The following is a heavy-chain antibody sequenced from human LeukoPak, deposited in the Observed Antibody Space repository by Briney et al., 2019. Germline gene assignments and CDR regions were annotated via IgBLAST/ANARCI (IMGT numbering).Heavy chain of an antibody. CDR2: IIPIFGTA. J-gene: IGHJ4*02. V-gene: IGHV1-69*05. CDR1: GGTFSSYA. CDR3: AREYYYDSSGYSPYYFDY. Sequence: GASVKVSCKASGGTFSSYAISWVRQAPGQGLEWMGRIIPIFGTANYAQKFQGRVTITTDESTSTAYMELNSLRSEDTAVYYCAREYYYDSSGYSPYYFDYWGQGTLVTVSS. D-gene: IGHD3-22*01.